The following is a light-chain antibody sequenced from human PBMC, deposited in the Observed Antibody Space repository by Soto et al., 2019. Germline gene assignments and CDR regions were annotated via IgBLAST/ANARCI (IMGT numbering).Light chain of an antibody. V-gene: IGKV3-15*01. CDR1: QGVTTN. CDR2: DVS. CDR3: QQYNNWPFS. Sequence: EFVLTQSPGTLSVSPGERATLSCRAGQGVTTNLAWYQQKSGQSPRLLIYDVSIRATGVPARFSGTGSETDFTLTISGLQSEDSAVYFCQQYNNWPFSCGQGTRLEI. J-gene: IGKJ5*01.